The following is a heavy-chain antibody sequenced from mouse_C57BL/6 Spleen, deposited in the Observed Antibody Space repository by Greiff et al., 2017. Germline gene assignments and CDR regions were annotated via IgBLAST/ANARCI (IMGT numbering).Heavy chain of an antibody. D-gene: IGHD2-2*01. V-gene: IGHV1-59*01. CDR2: IDPSDSYT. CDR1: GYTFTSYW. J-gene: IGHJ2*01. Sequence: QVQLQQPGAELVRPGTSVKLSCKASGYTFTSYWMHWVKQRPGQGLEWIGVIDPSDSYTNYNQKFKGKATLTVDTSSRTACMQLSSLTSEDSAVYYCAKTRNGYDDPFDYWGQGTTLTVSS. CDR3: AKTRNGYDDPFDY.